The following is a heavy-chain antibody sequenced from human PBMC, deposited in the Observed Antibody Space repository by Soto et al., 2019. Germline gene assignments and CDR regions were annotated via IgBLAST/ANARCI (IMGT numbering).Heavy chain of an antibody. D-gene: IGHD3-10*01. J-gene: IGHJ4*02. V-gene: IGHV3-74*01. CDR3: AKRGVDTFGLSY. Sequence: GGSLRLSCAVSGFTFSSFWMHWVRQAPGEGLEWVSRINTDGSSTSYADSVKGRFTISRDNAKDTLYLQMNSLRVEDTAMYYCAKRGVDTFGLSYWGQGTLVTVSS. CDR1: GFTFSSFW. CDR2: INTDGSST.